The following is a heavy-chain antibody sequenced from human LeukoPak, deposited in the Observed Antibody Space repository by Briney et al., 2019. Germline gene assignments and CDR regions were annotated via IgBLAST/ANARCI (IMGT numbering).Heavy chain of an antibody. D-gene: IGHD5-18*01. CDR3: AKADSHRGYSYATLAYYYMDV. CDR1: GYTFTDYY. Sequence: ASVKVSCKASGYTFTDYYMHWVRQAPGQGLEWMGWINSNSGGTNYAQKFRGRVTMTRDTSINTAYMELSSLTSDDTAVYYCAKADSHRGYSYATLAYYYMDVWGEGTTVTVSS. CDR2: INSNSGGT. J-gene: IGHJ6*03. V-gene: IGHV1-2*02.